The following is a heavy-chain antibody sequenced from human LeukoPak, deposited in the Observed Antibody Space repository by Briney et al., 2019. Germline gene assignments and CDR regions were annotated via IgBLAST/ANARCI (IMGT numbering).Heavy chain of an antibody. CDR2: TYYRSKWYS. Sequence: SQTLSLTCAISGDSVSSNSAAWNWIRQSPSGGLEWLGRTYYRSKWYSAYAVSVKSRITINPDTSQNQFSLQLNSVTPEDTAVYYCARGPEVLDPWGQGTLVIVSS. CDR3: ARGPEVLDP. J-gene: IGHJ5*02. CDR1: GDSVSSNSAA. V-gene: IGHV6-1*01.